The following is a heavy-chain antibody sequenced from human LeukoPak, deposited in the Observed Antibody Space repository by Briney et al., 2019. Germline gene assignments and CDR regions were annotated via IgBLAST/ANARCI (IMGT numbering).Heavy chain of an antibody. Sequence: ASVKVSCKASGGTFSSYTISWVRQAPGQGPEWMGRIIPILGIANYAQKFQGRVTITADKSTSTAYMELSSLRSEDTAVYYCARDRGWVGYQLPWVDWFDPWGQGTLVTVSS. CDR1: GGTFSSYT. CDR2: IIPILGIA. CDR3: ARDRGWVGYQLPWVDWFDP. J-gene: IGHJ5*02. D-gene: IGHD2-2*01. V-gene: IGHV1-69*04.